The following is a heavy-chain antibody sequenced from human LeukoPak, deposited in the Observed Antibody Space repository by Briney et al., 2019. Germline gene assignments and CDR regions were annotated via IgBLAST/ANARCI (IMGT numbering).Heavy chain of an antibody. CDR3: AKDGYCSGGSCYENSDNYYYYMDV. V-gene: IGHV3-43*01. D-gene: IGHD2-15*01. J-gene: IGHJ6*03. CDR2: ISWDGGST. CDR1: GFTFDDYT. Sequence: GGSLRLSCAASGFTFDDYTMHWVRQSPGKGLEWVSLISWDGGSTHHADSVKGRFTISRDNSKNSLYLQMNSLRTEDTALYYCAKDGYCSGGSCYENSDNYYYYMDVWGKGTTVTTSS.